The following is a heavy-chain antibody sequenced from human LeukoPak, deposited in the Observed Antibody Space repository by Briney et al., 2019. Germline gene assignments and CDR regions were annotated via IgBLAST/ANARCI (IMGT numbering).Heavy chain of an antibody. CDR1: GFTVSSNY. Sequence: GGSLRLSCAASGFTVSSNYMSWVRQAPGRGLEWVSVIYSGGSTYYADSVKGRFTISRDNSKNTLYLQMNSLRAEDTAVYYCAREKRYNDLLTGYYSFDYWGQGTLVPVSS. CDR2: IYSGGST. D-gene: IGHD3-9*01. CDR3: AREKRYNDLLTGYYSFDY. J-gene: IGHJ4*02. V-gene: IGHV3-53*01.